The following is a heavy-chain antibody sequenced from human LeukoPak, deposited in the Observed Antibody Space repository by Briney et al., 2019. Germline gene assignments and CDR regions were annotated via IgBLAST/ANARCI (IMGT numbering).Heavy chain of an antibody. CDR2: IKHDGSET. Sequence: PGGSLRLSCAASGFTFSNYWMSWVRQAPGKGLEWVANIKHDGSETHYVASVKGRFTISRDNAKKSLDLQMHSLRAEDTAVYYCARIIEREQLALDCWGQGTLVTVSS. V-gene: IGHV3-7*04. CDR1: GFTFSNYW. D-gene: IGHD6-13*01. CDR3: ARIIEREQLALDC. J-gene: IGHJ4*02.